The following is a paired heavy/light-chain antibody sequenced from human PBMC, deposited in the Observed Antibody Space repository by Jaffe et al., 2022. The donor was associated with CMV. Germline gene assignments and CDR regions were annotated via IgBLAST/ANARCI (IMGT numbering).Light chain of an antibody. CDR2: LDGSGSY. J-gene: IGLJ2*01. Sequence: QPVLAQSSSASASLGSSVKLTCTLSSGHNTYIIAWHQQQPGKAPRYLMKLDGSGSYNKGSGIPDRFSGSSSGADRYLTISNLQSEDEADYYCEIWDSYIRVFGGGTKLTVL. CDR1: SGHNTYI. V-gene: IGLV4-60*03. CDR3: EIWDSYIRV.
Heavy chain of an antibody. CDR2: ISFDGFNK. V-gene: IGHV3-30*03. CDR1: ESTFSTYG. D-gene: IGHD6-19*01. J-gene: IGHJ4*02. Sequence: QVQLVESGGGVVQPGRSLRLSCAASESTFSTYGLQWVRQAPGKGLEWVAVISFDGFNKFYTDSVEGRFTISRDNSKNTLYLQMNSLRPEDTAVYYCAAHRAVAGSKSEDYWGQGTRVTVSS. CDR3: AAHRAVAGSKSEDY.